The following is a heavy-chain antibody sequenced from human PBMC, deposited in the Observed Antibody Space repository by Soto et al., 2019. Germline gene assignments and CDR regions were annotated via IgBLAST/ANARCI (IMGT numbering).Heavy chain of an antibody. V-gene: IGHV3-23*01. CDR1: GFTFSDYA. Sequence: HPGGSLRLSCAASGFTFSDYAMSWVRQAPGKGLEWVSGFSGGGGSTYYADSVKGRFTISRENSKNALYLQMNSLRAEDTAVYYCVGGTTVRRINFWSGYYYYFEYWGQGIPVTVSS. CDR2: FSGGGGST. D-gene: IGHD3-3*01. CDR3: VGGTTVRRINFWSGYYYYFEY. J-gene: IGHJ4*01.